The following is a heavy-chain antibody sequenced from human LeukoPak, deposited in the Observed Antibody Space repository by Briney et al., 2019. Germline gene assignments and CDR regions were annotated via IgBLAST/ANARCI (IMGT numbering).Heavy chain of an antibody. V-gene: IGHV3-23*01. D-gene: IGHD3-9*01. CDR1: GFTFSSYA. J-gene: IGHJ1*01. Sequence: GGSLRLSCAASGFTFSSYAMSWVRQAPGKGLEWVSAISGSGGNTYYADSVKGRFTISRDNAKNSLYLQMNSLRAEDTAVYYCARDILTGSQSRFQHWGQGTLVTVSS. CDR2: ISGSGGNT. CDR3: ARDILTGSQSRFQH.